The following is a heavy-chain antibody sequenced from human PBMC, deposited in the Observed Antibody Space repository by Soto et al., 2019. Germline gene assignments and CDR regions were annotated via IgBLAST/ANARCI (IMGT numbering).Heavy chain of an antibody. J-gene: IGHJ6*02. V-gene: IGHV3-30-3*01. CDR3: ARPLGTRDYYYYGMDV. CDR2: ISYDGSNK. D-gene: IGHD2-2*01. Sequence: QVQLVESGGGVVQPGRSLRLSCAASGFTFSSYAMHWVRQAPGQGLEWVAVISYDGSNKYYADSVKGRFTISRDNSKNTLYLQMNSLRAEDTAVYYCARPLGTRDYYYYGMDVWGQGTTVTVSS. CDR1: GFTFSSYA.